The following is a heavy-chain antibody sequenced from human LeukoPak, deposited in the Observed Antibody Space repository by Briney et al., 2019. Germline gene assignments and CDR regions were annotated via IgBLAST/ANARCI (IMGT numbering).Heavy chain of an antibody. CDR2: IRYDGRIK. CDR3: ASGYEGAFDN. J-gene: IGHJ3*02. Sequence: GGSLRLSCAASGFTFSSYGMHWVRQAPGKGLEWVAFIRYDGRIKYYADSVKGRFTISRDNSKNTLYLQMNSLRAEDTAVYYCASGYEGAFDNWGQGTMVTVSS. V-gene: IGHV3-30*02. CDR1: GFTFSSYG. D-gene: IGHD5-12*01.